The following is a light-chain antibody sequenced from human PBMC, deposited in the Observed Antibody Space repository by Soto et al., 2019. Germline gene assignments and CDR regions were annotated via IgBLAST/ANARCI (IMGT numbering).Light chain of an antibody. CDR3: QQRNNWPPIT. CDR2: DAS. V-gene: IGKV3-11*01. J-gene: IGKJ5*01. Sequence: EIVFTQSPGTLSLSPGDRATLSCRAIQSVSRSYLGWYQQKPGQAPRLLIYDASNRATGIPARFSGSGSGTDFTLTIDNLEPEDFAIYYCQQRNNWPPITFGQGTRLEIK. CDR1: QSVSRSY.